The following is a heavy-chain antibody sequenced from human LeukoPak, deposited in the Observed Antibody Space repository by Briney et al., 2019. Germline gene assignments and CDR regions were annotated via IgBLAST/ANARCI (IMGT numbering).Heavy chain of an antibody. CDR1: GGSISSYY. Sequence: PSETLSLTCTVSGGSISSYYWSWIRQPPGKGLEWIGYIYYSGSTYYNPSLKSRVTISVDRSKNQFSLKLSSVTAADTAVYYCARGEGYFDYWGQGTLVTVSS. CDR2: IYYSGST. V-gene: IGHV4-59*12. CDR3: ARGEGYFDY. J-gene: IGHJ4*02.